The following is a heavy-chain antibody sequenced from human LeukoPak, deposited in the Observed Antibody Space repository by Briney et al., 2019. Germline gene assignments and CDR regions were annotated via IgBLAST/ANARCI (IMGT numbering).Heavy chain of an antibody. D-gene: IGHD6-13*01. CDR3: AKDSKITSADYYFDY. CDR1: GFTFNNNY. Sequence: PGGSLRLSCAASGFTFNNNYMTWVRQAPGKGLEWVSVLYSNSITYYADSVRGRFTISRDNSKNTVYLQMDSLRVEDMAVYYCAKDSKITSADYYFDYWGLGTLVTVSS. CDR2: LYSNSIT. V-gene: IGHV3-66*03. J-gene: IGHJ4*02.